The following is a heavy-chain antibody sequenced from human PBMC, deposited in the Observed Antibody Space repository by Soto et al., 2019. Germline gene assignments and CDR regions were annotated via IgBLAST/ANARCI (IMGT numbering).Heavy chain of an antibody. J-gene: IGHJ4*02. CDR1: GYTFSSYA. Sequence: QVHLVQSGAEVRKPGASVKVSCKASGYTFSSYAMHWVRQAPGQRLEWMGWINAGYGNTKSSQKFQDRVTMSRDTSGSTAYRELTSLRSEDTAVYYCARYTGEGTFDFWGQGTLVTVSS. V-gene: IGHV1-3*01. D-gene: IGHD7-27*01. CDR3: ARYTGEGTFDF. CDR2: INAGYGNT.